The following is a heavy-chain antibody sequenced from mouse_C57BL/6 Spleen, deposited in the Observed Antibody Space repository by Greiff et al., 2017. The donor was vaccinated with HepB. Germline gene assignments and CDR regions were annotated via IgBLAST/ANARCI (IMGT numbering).Heavy chain of an antibody. CDR3: ARSDYDRGGYAMDY. J-gene: IGHJ4*01. V-gene: IGHV1-54*01. Sequence: QVQLQQSGAELVRPGTSVKVSCKASGYAFTNYLLEWVKQRPGQGLEWIGVINPGSGGTNYNETFKGKATLTADKSSSTAYMQLSSLTSEDSAVYFCARSDYDRGGYAMDYWGQGTSVTVSS. D-gene: IGHD2-4*01. CDR2: INPGSGGT. CDR1: GYAFTNYL.